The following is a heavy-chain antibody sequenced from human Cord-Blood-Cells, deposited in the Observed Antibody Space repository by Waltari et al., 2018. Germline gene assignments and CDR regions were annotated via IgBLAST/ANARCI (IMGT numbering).Heavy chain of an antibody. CDR3: TTDCKWELLREDY. Sequence: EVQLGESGGGLVKPGGSLRLSCAVSGFTFINAWMSWVRQGPGRGLEWVGRIKSKTEGGKRDYAAPGKGRFTISRDDSKNTLYLQMNSLKTEDTAVYYCTTDCKWELLREDYWGQGTLVTVSS. D-gene: IGHD1-26*01. CDR1: GFTFINAW. J-gene: IGHJ4*02. V-gene: IGHV3-15*01. CDR2: IKSKTEGGKR.